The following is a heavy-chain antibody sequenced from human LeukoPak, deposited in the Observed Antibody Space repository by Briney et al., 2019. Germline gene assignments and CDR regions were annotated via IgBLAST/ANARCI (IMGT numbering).Heavy chain of an antibody. CDR3: ARKPDAFDL. Sequence: GRSLRLSCVASGFTFTSYAMHWVRQAPGKGLEWATVISYDGSIKYYADSVKGRFTISRDISKNTLYLQMNSLRAEDTAVYYCARKPDAFDLWGQGTMVTVSS. CDR1: GFTFTSYA. J-gene: IGHJ3*01. CDR2: ISYDGSIK. V-gene: IGHV3-30-3*01.